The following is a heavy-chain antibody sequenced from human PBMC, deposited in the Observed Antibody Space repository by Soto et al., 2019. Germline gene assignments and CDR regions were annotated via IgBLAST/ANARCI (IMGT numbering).Heavy chain of an antibody. J-gene: IGHJ5*02. D-gene: IGHD3-10*01. Sequence: QLQLQESGPGLVKPSETLSLTCTVSGGSISSSPYYWGWIRQPPGKGLEWIGNIYYSGTTYYNPSVKSXXTXSXXTSKNQFSLTLRSVTAADPAVYYCARLLRFGESSPWGQGTLVTVSS. CDR3: ARLLRFGESSP. CDR2: IYYSGTT. CDR1: GGSISSSPYY. V-gene: IGHV4-39*01.